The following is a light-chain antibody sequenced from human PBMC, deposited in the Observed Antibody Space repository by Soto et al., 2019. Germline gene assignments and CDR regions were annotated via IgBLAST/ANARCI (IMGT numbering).Light chain of an antibody. CDR1: RSNIGTNT. J-gene: IGLJ2*01. CDR2: SNN. V-gene: IGLV1-44*01. Sequence: QSVLTQPPSASGTPGQRVTISCSGSRSNIGTNTVTWYQQLPGMAPKLLIHSNNQWPSGVPDRFSGSKSGTSASLAISGLQSEDEADYYCAAWDVSFVVFGGGTKLTVL. CDR3: AAWDVSFVV.